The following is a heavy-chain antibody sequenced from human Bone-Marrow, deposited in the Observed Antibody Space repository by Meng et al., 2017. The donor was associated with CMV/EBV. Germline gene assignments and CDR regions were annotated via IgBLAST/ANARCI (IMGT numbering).Heavy chain of an antibody. CDR1: GFTFSSYS. Sequence: GESLKISCAASGFTFSSYSMNWVRQAPGKGLEWVSSISSSSSYIYYADLVKGRFTISRDNAKNSLYLQMNSLRAEDTAVYYCARVSSCYTCYYGMDVWGQGTTVTVSS. J-gene: IGHJ6*02. CDR3: ARVSSCYTCYYGMDV. V-gene: IGHV3-21*01. CDR2: ISSSSSYI. D-gene: IGHD2-2*02.